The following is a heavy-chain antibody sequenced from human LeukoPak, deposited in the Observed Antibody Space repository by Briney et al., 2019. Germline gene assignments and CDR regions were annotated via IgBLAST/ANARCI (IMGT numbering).Heavy chain of an antibody. CDR3: AREGNAYDY. CDR1: GFTSSTYS. Sequence: QPGGSLRLSCAASGFTSSTYSMNWVRLAPGKGLEWVSYIGTSSGTISYADSVKGRFTISRDDAKNSLYLQMNSLRDDDTAVYYCAREGNAYDYWGQGTLVTVSS. J-gene: IGHJ4*02. D-gene: IGHD3-16*01. CDR2: IGTSSGTI. V-gene: IGHV3-48*02.